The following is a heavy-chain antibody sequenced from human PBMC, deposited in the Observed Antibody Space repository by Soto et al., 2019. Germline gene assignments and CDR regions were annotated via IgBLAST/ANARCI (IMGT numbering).Heavy chain of an antibody. CDR2: INHSGST. V-gene: IGHV4-34*01. J-gene: IGHJ4*02. CDR1: GGSFSGYY. D-gene: IGHD1-26*01. Sequence: SETLSLTCAVYGGSFSGYYWSWIRQPPGKGLEWIGEINHSGSTNYNPSLKSRVTISVDTSKNQFSLKLSSVTAADTAVYYCARGWEVDYWGQGTLVTVPS. CDR3: ARGWEVDY.